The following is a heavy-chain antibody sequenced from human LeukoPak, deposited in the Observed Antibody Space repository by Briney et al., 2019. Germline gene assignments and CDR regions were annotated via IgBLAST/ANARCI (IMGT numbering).Heavy chain of an antibody. CDR1: GFTFSSYG. Sequence: GGSLRPSCAASGFTFSSYGMHWVRQAPGKGLEWVAVISYDGSNKYYADSVKGRFTISRDNSKNTLYLQMNSLRAEDTAVYYCAKEGHYDFWSGYYPLYYFDYWGQGTLVTVSS. CDR3: AKEGHYDFWSGYYPLYYFDY. D-gene: IGHD3-3*01. V-gene: IGHV3-30*18. CDR2: ISYDGSNK. J-gene: IGHJ4*02.